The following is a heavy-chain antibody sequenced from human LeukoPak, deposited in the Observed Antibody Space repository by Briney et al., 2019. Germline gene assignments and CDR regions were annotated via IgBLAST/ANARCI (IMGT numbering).Heavy chain of an antibody. Sequence: GGSLRLSCAASGFTFSNYWMHWVRQAPGKGLVWVSRINSDGSSTSYADSVKGRFTISRDNAKKSLYLQMNSLRAEDTALYHCARGGGYSYEGDFDYWGQGTLVTVSS. CDR3: ARGGGYSYEGDFDY. J-gene: IGHJ4*02. CDR1: GFTFSNYW. V-gene: IGHV3-74*01. D-gene: IGHD5-18*01. CDR2: INSDGSST.